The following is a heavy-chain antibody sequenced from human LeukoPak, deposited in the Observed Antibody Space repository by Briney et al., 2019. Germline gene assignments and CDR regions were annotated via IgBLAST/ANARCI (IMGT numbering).Heavy chain of an antibody. Sequence: GGSLRLSCAASGFIFSSYWMSWVRQAPGKGLEWVANIKQDGSEKYYVDSVKGRFTISRDNAKNSLYLQMNSLRVEDTAVYYCARGGRFLRFRGDCYFDYWGQGTLVTVSS. CDR3: ARGGRFLRFRGDCYFDY. J-gene: IGHJ4*02. D-gene: IGHD2-21*02. CDR1: GFIFSSYW. V-gene: IGHV3-7*01. CDR2: IKQDGSEK.